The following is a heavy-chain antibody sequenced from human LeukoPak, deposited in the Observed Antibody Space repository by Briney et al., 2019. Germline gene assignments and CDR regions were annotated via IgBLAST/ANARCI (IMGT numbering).Heavy chain of an antibody. CDR2: IYYSGST. Sequence: SETLSLTCTVSGGSISSSSYYWGWIRQPPGKGLEWIGSIYYSGSTYYNPSLKSRVAISVDTSKTQFSLKLSSVTAADTAVFYCARAYESSGYRGPGYFDYWGQGTLVTVSS. CDR1: GGSISSSSYY. D-gene: IGHD3-22*01. J-gene: IGHJ4*02. V-gene: IGHV4-39*01. CDR3: ARAYESSGYRGPGYFDY.